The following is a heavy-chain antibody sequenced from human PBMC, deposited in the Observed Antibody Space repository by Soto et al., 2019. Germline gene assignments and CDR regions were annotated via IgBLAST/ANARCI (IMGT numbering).Heavy chain of an antibody. Sequence: QVQLQESGPGLVKPSQTLSLTCTVSGGSISSGSYYWSWIRQHRGKGLAWIGYIYDSGTTYYNPSLKRRATISVDACKNQCSLKLRSVTVADTAVYYCAGIPTCSGGPCYPTHWFDPWGQGTQVTVSS. D-gene: IGHD2-15*01. CDR3: AGIPTCSGGPCYPTHWFDP. V-gene: IGHV4-31*03. CDR1: GGSISSGSYY. CDR2: IYDSGTT. J-gene: IGHJ5*02.